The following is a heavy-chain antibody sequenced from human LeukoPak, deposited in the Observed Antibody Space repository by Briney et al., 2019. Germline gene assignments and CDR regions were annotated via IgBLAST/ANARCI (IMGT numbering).Heavy chain of an antibody. Sequence: GGSLRLSCAASGFTLSSYWMSWVRQAPGKGLEWVANIKQDGSEKYYVNSVKGRFTISRDNAKNSLYLQMNSLRAEDTAVYYCARWASAVVRGDGAFDIWGQGTMVTVSS. CDR2: IKQDGSEK. J-gene: IGHJ3*02. CDR3: ARWASAVVRGDGAFDI. V-gene: IGHV3-7*01. D-gene: IGHD3-10*01. CDR1: GFTLSSYW.